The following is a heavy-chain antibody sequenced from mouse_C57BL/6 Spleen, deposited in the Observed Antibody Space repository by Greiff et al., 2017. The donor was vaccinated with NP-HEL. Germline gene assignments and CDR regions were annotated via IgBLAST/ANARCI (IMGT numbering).Heavy chain of an antibody. Sequence: VQLQQSGPELVKPGASVKIPCKASGYTFTDYNMDWVKQSHGKSLEWIGDINPNNGGTIYNQKFKGKATLTVDKSSSTAYMELRSLTSEDTAVYYCARVPYGNYGGWFAYWGQGTLVTVSA. J-gene: IGHJ3*01. CDR2: INPNNGGT. V-gene: IGHV1-18*01. CDR3: ARVPYGNYGGWFAY. D-gene: IGHD2-1*01. CDR1: GYTFTDYN.